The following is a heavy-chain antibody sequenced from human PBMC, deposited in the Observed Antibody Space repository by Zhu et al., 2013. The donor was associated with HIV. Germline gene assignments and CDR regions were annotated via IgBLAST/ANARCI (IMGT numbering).Heavy chain of an antibody. CDR2: INPNNGGT. J-gene: IGHJ5*02. CDR3: ARGLGSSGTYYSRESSDP. Sequence: QVQMIQSGAEVKKPGASVKVSCKASGYTFTGYYLHWVRQAPGQGLQWMGWINPNNGGTNYAQKFLGAGVTMTRDTSITTAYMELSRLRPDDTAVYYCARGLGSSGTYYSRESSDPWGQGT. CDR1: GYTFTGYY. D-gene: IGHD3-10*01. V-gene: IGHV1-2*02.